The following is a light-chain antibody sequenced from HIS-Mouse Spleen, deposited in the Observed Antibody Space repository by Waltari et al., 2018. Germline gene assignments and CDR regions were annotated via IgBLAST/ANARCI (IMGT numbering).Light chain of an antibody. J-gene: IGLJ2*01. CDR2: DVS. V-gene: IGLV2-11*01. CDR3: CSYAGSYPYVV. CDR1: SSDVGGYNY. Sequence: QSALTQPRSVSGSPGQSVTISCTGTSSDVGGYNYVSWYQQHPGKAPKLMIYDVSKRPSGVPDRCSGSKSGNPASLTISGLQAEDEADYYCCSYAGSYPYVVFGGGTKLTVL.